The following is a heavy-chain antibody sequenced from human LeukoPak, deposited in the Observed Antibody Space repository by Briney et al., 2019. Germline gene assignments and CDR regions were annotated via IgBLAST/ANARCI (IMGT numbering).Heavy chain of an antibody. CDR2: IYYSGST. Sequence: SETLSLTCTVSGGPISSYYWSWIRQPPGKGLEWIGYIYYSGSTNYNPSLKSRVTISVDTSKNQFSLKLSSVTAADTAVYYCARGGSSWYASSWFDPWGQGTLVTVSS. CDR3: ARGGSSWYASSWFDP. D-gene: IGHD6-13*01. J-gene: IGHJ5*02. CDR1: GGPISSYY. V-gene: IGHV4-59*01.